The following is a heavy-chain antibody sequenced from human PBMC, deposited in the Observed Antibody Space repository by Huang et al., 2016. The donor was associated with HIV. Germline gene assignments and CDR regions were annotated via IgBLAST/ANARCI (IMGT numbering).Heavy chain of an antibody. CDR2: INWKSGNI. CDR3: AKDWGYDFGAFDF. V-gene: IGHV3-9*01. D-gene: IGHD3-16*01. J-gene: IGHJ3*01. Sequence: EVQLVESGGGLVRPGRSLRLSCAASGFTVDDYAMHWVRQTPGKCLEWVAGINWKSGNIAYADSVSGRFTIARDNAKNSLYLQMNSLRPEDTALYYCAKDWGYDFGAFDFWGRGTMVTVSS. CDR1: GFTVDDYA.